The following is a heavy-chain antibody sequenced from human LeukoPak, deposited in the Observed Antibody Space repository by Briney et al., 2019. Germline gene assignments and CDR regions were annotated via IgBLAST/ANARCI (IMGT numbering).Heavy chain of an antibody. J-gene: IGHJ4*02. D-gene: IGHD1-26*01. CDR2: INPSGGST. CDR3: ARDQESYGDY. Sequence: GASVKVSCKASGYTFTSYGISWVRQAPGQGLEWMGIINPSGGSTSYAQKFQGRVTMTRDTSTSTVYMELSSLRSEDTAVYYCARDQESYGDYWGQGTLVTVSS. CDR1: GYTFTSYG. V-gene: IGHV1-46*01.